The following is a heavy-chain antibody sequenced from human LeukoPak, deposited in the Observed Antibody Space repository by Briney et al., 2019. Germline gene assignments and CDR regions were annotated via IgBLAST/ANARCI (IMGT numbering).Heavy chain of an antibody. J-gene: IGHJ5*02. D-gene: IGHD4/OR15-4a*01. CDR1: GCSISSSSYY. Sequence: SETLSLTCTVSGCSISSSSYYWGWIRQPPGKGLEWIGSIYYSGSTYYNPSLKSRVTISVDTSKNQFSLKLSSVTAADTAVYYCARLSGGTLRWFDPWGQGTLVTVSP. CDR3: ARLSGGTLRWFDP. V-gene: IGHV4-39*01. CDR2: IYYSGST.